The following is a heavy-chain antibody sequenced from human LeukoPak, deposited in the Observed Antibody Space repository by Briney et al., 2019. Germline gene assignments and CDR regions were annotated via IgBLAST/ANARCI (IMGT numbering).Heavy chain of an antibody. CDR3: ARDIHYDILTGYALYNWFDP. Sequence: GASERVSCKASGYTFTGYYMHWVRQAPGQGLEWMGWINPNSGGTNYAQKFQGRVTMTRDTSISTAYMELSRLRSDDTAVYYCARDIHYDILTGYALYNWFDPWGQGTLVNVSS. CDR1: GYTFTGYY. V-gene: IGHV1-2*02. J-gene: IGHJ5*02. CDR2: INPNSGGT. D-gene: IGHD3-9*01.